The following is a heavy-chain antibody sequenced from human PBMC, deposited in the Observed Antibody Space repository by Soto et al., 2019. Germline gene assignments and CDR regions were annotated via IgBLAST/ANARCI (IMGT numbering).Heavy chain of an antibody. V-gene: IGHV4-39*01. CDR2: VYYSGST. CDR3: ARHVRGSGYNYGQSLYFDY. J-gene: IGHJ4*02. D-gene: IGHD5-18*01. CDR1: GGSISSSSYY. Sequence: SETLSLTCTVSGGSISSSSYYWGWIRQPPGKGLEWIGSVYYSGSTYYSPSLESRVTISVDTSKNQFSLRLSSVTAADTAMYYCARHVRGSGYNYGQSLYFDYWGQGALVTVSS.